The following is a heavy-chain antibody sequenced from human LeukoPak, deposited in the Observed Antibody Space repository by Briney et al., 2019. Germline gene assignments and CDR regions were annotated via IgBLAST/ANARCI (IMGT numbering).Heavy chain of an antibody. CDR2: IKEDGSVK. CDR3: ARHSSGYY. D-gene: IGHD3-22*01. CDR1: GFKFSSDW. V-gene: IGHV3-7*01. J-gene: IGHJ4*02. Sequence: GGSLRLSCAASGFKFSSDWMSWVRQAPGKGLEWVANIKEDGSVKYYVDSVKGRFTISRDNAKNSLYLQMNSLRAEDTAVYYRARHSSGYYWGQGTLVTVSS.